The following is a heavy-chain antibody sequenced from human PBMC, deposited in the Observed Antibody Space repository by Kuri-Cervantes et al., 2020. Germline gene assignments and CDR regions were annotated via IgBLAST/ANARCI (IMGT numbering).Heavy chain of an antibody. CDR2: ISGSNKYI. CDR1: GFTYTTYT. Sequence: GESLKISCAASGFTYTTYTMNWVRQAPGKGLEWVSSISGSNKYIYYADSVKGRFTISRDNAKNSLYLQMNSLRAEDTAVYYCARGGVGATYWGQGTLVTVSS. CDR3: ARGGVGATY. J-gene: IGHJ4*02. D-gene: IGHD1-26*01. V-gene: IGHV3-21*01.